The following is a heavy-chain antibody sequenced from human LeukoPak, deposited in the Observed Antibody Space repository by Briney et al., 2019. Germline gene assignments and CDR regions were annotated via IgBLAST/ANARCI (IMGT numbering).Heavy chain of an antibody. CDR2: IYYSGST. CDR3: ARDSAAAGMDAFDI. J-gene: IGHJ3*02. Sequence: NPSETLSLTCTVSGGSISSYYWSWIRQPPGKGLEWIGYIYYSGSTNYNPSLKSRVTISVDTSKNQFSLKLSSVTAADTAVYYCARDSAAAGMDAFDIWGQGTMVTVSS. V-gene: IGHV4-59*01. D-gene: IGHD6-13*01. CDR1: GGSISSYY.